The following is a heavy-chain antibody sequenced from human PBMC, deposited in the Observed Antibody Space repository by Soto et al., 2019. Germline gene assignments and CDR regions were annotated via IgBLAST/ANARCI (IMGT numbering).Heavy chain of an antibody. D-gene: IGHD2-2*01. CDR1: GFTFSSYG. V-gene: IGHV3-33*01. Sequence: LRLSCAASGFTFSSYGMHWVRQAPGKGLEWVAVIWYDGSNKYYADSVKGRFTISRDNSKNTLYLQMNSLRAEDTAVYYCARGSLSYCSSTSCYPYYGMDVWGQGTTVTVSS. CDR3: ARGSLSYCSSTSCYPYYGMDV. CDR2: IWYDGSNK. J-gene: IGHJ6*02.